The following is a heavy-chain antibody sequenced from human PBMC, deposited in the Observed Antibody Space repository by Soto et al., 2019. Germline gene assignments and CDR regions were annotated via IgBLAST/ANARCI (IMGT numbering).Heavy chain of an antibody. D-gene: IGHD2-2*01. CDR2: MYPRGST. J-gene: IGHJ4*02. CDR1: GRSISSGGYT. CDR3: AGVPDF. V-gene: IGHV4-30-2*01. Sequence: SETLSLTFIVSGRSISSGGYTWSWIRQPPGKGLEWIGYMYPRGSTYDKPTLTSRVTISIDRAKNQFSLKLSAGTAAETTVYYCAGVPDFWGQGSLVLVSS.